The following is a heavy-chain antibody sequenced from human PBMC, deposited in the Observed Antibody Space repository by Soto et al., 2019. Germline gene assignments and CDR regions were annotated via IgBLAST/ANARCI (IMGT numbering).Heavy chain of an antibody. J-gene: IGHJ4*02. CDR2: ISGSGGST. D-gene: IGHD3-3*01. V-gene: IGHV3-23*01. Sequence: GGSLRLSCAASGFTFSSYAMSWVRQAPGKGLEWVSAISGSGGSTYYAHSVKGRFTISRDNSKNTLYLQMNSLRAEDTAVYYCAKPPIFGVVIISRHYWGQGTLVTVSS. CDR3: AKPPIFGVVIISRHY. CDR1: GFTFSSYA.